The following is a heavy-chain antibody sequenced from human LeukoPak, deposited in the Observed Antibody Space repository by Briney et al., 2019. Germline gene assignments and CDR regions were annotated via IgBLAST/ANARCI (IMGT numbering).Heavy chain of an antibody. CDR1: SGSISTSNYY. V-gene: IGHV4-61*02. D-gene: IGHD4-17*01. Sequence: PSETLSLTCTVSSGSISTSNYYWSWIRQPAGKGLEWIGRIYNSGSTNYNPSLESRVTMSLDTSKNQFSLKLNSVTAADTAVYYCACGDTYYYYMDVWGKGTTVTISS. CDR3: ACGDTYYYYMDV. J-gene: IGHJ6*03. CDR2: IYNSGST.